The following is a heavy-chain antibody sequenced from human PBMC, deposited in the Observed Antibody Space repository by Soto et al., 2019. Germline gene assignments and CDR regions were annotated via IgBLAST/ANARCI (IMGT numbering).Heavy chain of an antibody. CDR1: GGTFSSYA. V-gene: IGHV1-69*13. CDR2: IIPIFGTA. CDR3: ARVDTAMVGGLGSYFDY. D-gene: IGHD5-18*01. Sequence: ASVKVSCKASGGTFSSYAISWVRQAPGQGLEWMGGIIPIFGTANYAQKFQGRVTITADESTSTAYMELSSLRSEDTAVYYCARVDTAMVGGLGSYFDYWGPGILVTVSS. J-gene: IGHJ4*02.